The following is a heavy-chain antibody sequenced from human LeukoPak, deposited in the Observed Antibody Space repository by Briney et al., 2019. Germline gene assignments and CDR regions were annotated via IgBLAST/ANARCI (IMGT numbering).Heavy chain of an antibody. Sequence: GGSLRLSCAASGFTFSNYGMHWVRQAPGKGLEWVAFIRSDESNKYYADSVKGRFTISRDNAKNSLYLQMNSLRAEDTAVYYCARDSEYSSGWFGPWGQGTLVTVSS. CDR1: GFTFSNYG. CDR2: IRSDESNK. V-gene: IGHV3-30*02. CDR3: ARDSEYSSGWFGP. D-gene: IGHD6-19*01. J-gene: IGHJ5*02.